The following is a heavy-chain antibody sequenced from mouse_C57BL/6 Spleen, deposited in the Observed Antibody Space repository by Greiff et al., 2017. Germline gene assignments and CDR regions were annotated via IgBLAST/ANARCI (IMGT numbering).Heavy chain of an antibody. CDR3: ARGGLRQGKAMDY. J-gene: IGHJ4*01. Sequence: EVKLMESGGGLVKPGGSLKLSCAASGFTFSDYGMHWVRQAPEKGLEWVAYISSGSSTIYYADTVKGRFTISRDNAKNTLFLQMTSLRSEDTAMYYCARGGLRQGKAMDYWGQGTSVTVSS. D-gene: IGHD2-4*01. CDR2: ISSGSSTI. V-gene: IGHV5-17*01. CDR1: GFTFSDYG.